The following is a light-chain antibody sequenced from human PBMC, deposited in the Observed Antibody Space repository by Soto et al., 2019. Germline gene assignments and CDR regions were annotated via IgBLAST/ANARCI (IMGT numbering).Light chain of an antibody. Sequence: EVMLTQSPGTLSLSPGERATLSCRASLSVSSNYVAWYQQKPGQAPRLLIYGASSRATGIPDRFSGSGSGTDFTLTISRLEPEDFAVYYCQQYGSSSSTFGGGTKVAIK. CDR2: GAS. V-gene: IGKV3-20*01. CDR1: LSVSSNY. CDR3: QQYGSSSST. J-gene: IGKJ4*01.